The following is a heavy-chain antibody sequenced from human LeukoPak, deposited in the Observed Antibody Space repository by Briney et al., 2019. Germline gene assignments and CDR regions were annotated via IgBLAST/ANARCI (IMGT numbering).Heavy chain of an antibody. J-gene: IGHJ4*02. Sequence: SSETLSLTCAVSGGSFSGYYWSWIRQPPGKGLEWIGYIYYSGSTNYNPSLKSRVTISVDTSKNQFSLKLSSVAAADTAVYYCASGITMIVAIDYWGQGTLVTVSS. CDR2: IYYSGST. V-gene: IGHV4-59*01. CDR3: ASGITMIVAIDY. CDR1: GGSFSGYY. D-gene: IGHD3-22*01.